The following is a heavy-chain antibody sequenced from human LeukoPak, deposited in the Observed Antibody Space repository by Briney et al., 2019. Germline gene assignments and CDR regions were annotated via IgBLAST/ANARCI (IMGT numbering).Heavy chain of an antibody. D-gene: IGHD3-10*01. J-gene: IGHJ4*02. CDR3: TRGPPDGSGNYYPGDF. Sequence: GGSQRLSCAASGFTFSSHWMHWVRQAPGKGLVWVSRISSDGTNTNYADSVKGRFTISRDNAKNTLYLQMNSLRVEDTAVYYCTRGPPDGSGNYYPGDFWGQGTLVTVSS. CDR1: GFTFSSHW. V-gene: IGHV3-74*01. CDR2: ISSDGTNT.